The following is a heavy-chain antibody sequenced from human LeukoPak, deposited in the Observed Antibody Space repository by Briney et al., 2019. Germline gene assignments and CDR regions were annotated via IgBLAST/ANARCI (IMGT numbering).Heavy chain of an antibody. CDR2: IYYSGST. J-gene: IGHJ5*02. Sequence: PSETLSLTCTVSGGSISSGDYYWSWIRQPPGKGLEWIGYIYYSGSTYYNPSLKSRVTISVDTSKNQFSLKLSSVTAADTAVYYCARALPMGGYYYFSFDPWGQGTLVTVSS. V-gene: IGHV4-30-4*02. CDR3: ARALPMGGYYYFSFDP. D-gene: IGHD3-22*01. CDR1: GGSISSGDYY.